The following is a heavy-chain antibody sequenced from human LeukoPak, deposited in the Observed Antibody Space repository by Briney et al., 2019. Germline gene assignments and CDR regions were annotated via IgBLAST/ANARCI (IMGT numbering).Heavy chain of an antibody. V-gene: IGHV3-33*01. CDR1: GFTFSSYG. J-gene: IGHJ6*03. D-gene: IGHD3-3*01. Sequence: GGSLRLSCAASGFTFSSYGMHWVRQAPGKGLEWVAVIWYDGSNKYYADSVKGRFTISRDNSKNTLYLQMNSLRAEDTAVYYCARDRSDYDFWSGYFYYYYYMDVWGKGTTVTVSS. CDR2: IWYDGSNK. CDR3: ARDRSDYDFWSGYFYYYYYMDV.